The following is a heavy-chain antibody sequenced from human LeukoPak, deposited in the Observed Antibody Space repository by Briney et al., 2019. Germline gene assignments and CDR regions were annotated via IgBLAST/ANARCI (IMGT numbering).Heavy chain of an antibody. V-gene: IGHV3-9*01. Sequence: GGSLRLSCAASGFTFDDYAMHWDRQAPGKGLEWVSGISWNSGSIGYADSVKGRFTISRDNAKNSLYLQMNSLRAEDTALYYCAKTPYYDFWSDSPLDYWGQGTLVTVSS. CDR1: GFTFDDYA. J-gene: IGHJ4*02. CDR2: ISWNSGSI. D-gene: IGHD3-3*01. CDR3: AKTPYYDFWSDSPLDY.